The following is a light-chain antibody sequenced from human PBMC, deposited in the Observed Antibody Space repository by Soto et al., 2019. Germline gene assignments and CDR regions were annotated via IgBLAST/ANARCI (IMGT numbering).Light chain of an antibody. V-gene: IGKV1-5*03. Sequence: DIQMTQSPSTLSASVGDRVTITCRASQSINSWLAWYQQRPGKAPKLLIYKASSLESGVPSRFTGSGSGTEFTLTISSLQPDDSATYYCQQYNSYWTFGQGTKVDI. J-gene: IGKJ1*01. CDR1: QSINSW. CDR2: KAS. CDR3: QQYNSYWT.